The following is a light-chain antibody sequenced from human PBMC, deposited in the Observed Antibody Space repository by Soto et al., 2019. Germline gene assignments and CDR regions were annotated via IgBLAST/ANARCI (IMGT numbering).Light chain of an antibody. CDR3: QVWDSSSDHPGI. V-gene: IGLV3-21*02. J-gene: IGLJ2*01. CDR1: NIGNKG. CDR2: DDS. Sequence: SYELTQPPSVSVAPGQTARITCGGYNIGNKGVHWYQQRPGQAPVLVVYDDSDRPSGIPERFSGSNSGNTATLTISRVEAGDEANYYCQVWDSSSDHPGIFGGGTQLTVL.